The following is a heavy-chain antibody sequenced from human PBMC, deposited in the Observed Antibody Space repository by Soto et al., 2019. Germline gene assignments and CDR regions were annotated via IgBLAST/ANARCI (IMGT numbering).Heavy chain of an antibody. V-gene: IGHV3-49*04. CDR1: AITFVDSS. Sequence: GGALRPTCTGLAITFVDSSMTWVRRAPGKLQEWVGFISSKAYGGKTEWAASERGRSTFAREASKRIAYLKMNSLKTEDRGVYWCTRGTRPYGMDVWGQGTTVTVSS. J-gene: IGHJ6*02. D-gene: IGHD6-6*01. CDR3: TRGTRPYGMDV. CDR2: ISSKAYGGKT.